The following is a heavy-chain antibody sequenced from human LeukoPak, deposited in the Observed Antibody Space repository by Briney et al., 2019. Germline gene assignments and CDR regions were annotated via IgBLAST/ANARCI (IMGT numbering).Heavy chain of an antibody. CDR2: ISGSGGST. D-gene: IGHD3-10*01. Sequence: PGGSLRLSCAASGFTFSSYAMSWGRQAPGKGLEWVSAISGSGGSTYYADSVKGRFTISRDNSKNTLYLQMNSLRAEDTAVYYCAKEGGSGSYYNNWFDPWGQGTLVTVSS. CDR3: AKEGGSGSYYNNWFDP. CDR1: GFTFSSYA. V-gene: IGHV3-23*01. J-gene: IGHJ5*02.